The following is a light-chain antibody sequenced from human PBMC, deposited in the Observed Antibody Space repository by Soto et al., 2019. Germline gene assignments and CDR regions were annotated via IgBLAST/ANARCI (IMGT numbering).Light chain of an antibody. CDR3: AAWDDSLSGPL. CDR1: SSNIGTNY. Sequence: QSVLTQSPSASGTPGQRVTISLSGTSSNIGTNYVYWYQQLPGTAPKVLIYSNAKRPSGVPDRFSGSKSGTSASLAISGLRSEDEADYYCAAWDDSLSGPLFGGGTQLTVL. J-gene: IGLJ2*01. CDR2: SNA. V-gene: IGLV1-47*01.